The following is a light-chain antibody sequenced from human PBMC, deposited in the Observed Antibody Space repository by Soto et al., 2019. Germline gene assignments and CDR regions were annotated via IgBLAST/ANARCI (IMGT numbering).Light chain of an antibody. CDR3: QQSFSTLLIT. J-gene: IGKJ5*01. Sequence: DIQMTQSPSFLSASVGDRVTISCRASQSINTYLNWYQHKPGKAPKLLIYVTSDLQSGVPSRFSGGGSGTDFTLTISSLQPEDFATYYCQQSFSTLLITFGQGTRLEFK. CDR1: QSINTY. V-gene: IGKV1-39*01. CDR2: VTS.